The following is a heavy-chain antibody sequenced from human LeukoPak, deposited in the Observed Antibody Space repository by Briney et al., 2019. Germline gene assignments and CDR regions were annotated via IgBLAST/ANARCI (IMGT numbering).Heavy chain of an antibody. J-gene: IGHJ3*02. V-gene: IGHV4-59*08. CDR2: IYYSGST. CDR3: ARALAARPVDAFDI. D-gene: IGHD6-6*01. CDR1: GGSISSYY. Sequence: PSETLSLTCTVSGGSISSYYWSWIRQPPGKGLEWIGYIYYSGSTNYNPSLKSRVTISVDTSKNQFSLKLSSVTAADTAVYYCARALAARPVDAFDIWGQGTMVTVSS.